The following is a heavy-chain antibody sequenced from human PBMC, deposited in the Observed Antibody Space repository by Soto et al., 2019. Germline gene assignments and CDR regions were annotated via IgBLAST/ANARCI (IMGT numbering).Heavy chain of an antibody. CDR1: GGSISSYY. CDR2: IYYSGST. CDR3: AILTPPRSSRWYPAWYLDL. J-gene: IGHJ2*01. Sequence: QVQLQESGPGLVKPSETLSLTCTVSGGSISSYYRSWIRQPPGKGLEWIGYIYYSGSTNYNPSLMSRVTITVDTSKNLFSLKMCSVTSADTAVYYFAILTPPRSSRWYPAWYLDLWGRCTLVTVSS. D-gene: IGHD6-13*01. V-gene: IGHV4-59*08.